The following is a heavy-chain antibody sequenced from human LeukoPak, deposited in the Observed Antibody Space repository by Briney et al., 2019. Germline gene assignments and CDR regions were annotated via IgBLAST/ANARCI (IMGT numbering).Heavy chain of an antibody. CDR2: ISAYNGNT. CDR1: GYTFISYG. CDR3: AFSELPLRHSGSYRSVFDY. Sequence: ASVKVSCKTSGYTFISYGISWVRQAPGQGLEWMGWISAYNGNTNYAQKLQGRVTMTTDTSTSTAYMELRSLRSDDTAVYYCAFSELPLRHSGSYRSVFDYWGQGTLVIVSS. D-gene: IGHD1-26*01. J-gene: IGHJ4*02. V-gene: IGHV1-18*01.